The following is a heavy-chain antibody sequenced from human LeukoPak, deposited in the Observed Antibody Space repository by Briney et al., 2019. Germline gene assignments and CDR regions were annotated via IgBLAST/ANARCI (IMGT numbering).Heavy chain of an antibody. V-gene: IGHV1-69*13. CDR2: IIPIFGTA. J-gene: IGHJ4*02. D-gene: IGHD6-13*01. CDR3: AREVDSSSWFLDY. CDR1: GYTFTSYG. Sequence: ASVKVSCKASGYTFTSYGISWVRQAPGQGLEWMGGIIPIFGTANYAQKFQGRVTITADESTSTAYMELSSLRSEDTAVYYCAREVDSSSWFLDYWGQGTLVTVSS.